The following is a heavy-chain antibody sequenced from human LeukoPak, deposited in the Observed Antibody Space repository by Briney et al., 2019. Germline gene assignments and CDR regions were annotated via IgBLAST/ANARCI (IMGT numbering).Heavy chain of an antibody. D-gene: IGHD3-22*01. CDR2: INSDGSST. J-gene: IGHJ6*02. V-gene: IGHV3-74*01. CDR1: GFTFSSYW. CDR3: AREPYDISGYGMDV. Sequence: GVSLRLSCAGSGFTFSSYWMQWVRQAPGNGWVWFSRINSDGSSTSYADSVKGRFTISRDNAKNTLYLQMNSLRGEDTAVYYCAREPYDISGYGMDVWGQGTVVTVSS.